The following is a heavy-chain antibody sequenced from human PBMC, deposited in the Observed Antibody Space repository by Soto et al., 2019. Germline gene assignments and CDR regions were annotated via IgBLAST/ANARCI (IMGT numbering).Heavy chain of an antibody. Sequence: GGSLRLSCVAFGFNFTSYGIHWVRQAPCKGLEWVAVISYDGSNKKYADSVRGRFTISRDNSKNTLYLQIDSLRPEDTAVYYWVNDVNVIMFGEMIESHGYIEHWGHGTLVTVSS. D-gene: IGHD3-16*01. J-gene: IGHJ4*01. CDR1: GFNFTSYG. V-gene: IGHV3-30*18. CDR3: VNDVNVIMFGEMIESHGYIEH. CDR2: ISYDGSNK.